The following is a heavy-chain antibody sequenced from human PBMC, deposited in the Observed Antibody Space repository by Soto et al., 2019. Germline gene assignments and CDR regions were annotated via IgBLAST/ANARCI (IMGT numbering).Heavy chain of an antibody. Sequence: PSETLSLTCTVSGGSISSGDYYWSWIRQPPGKGLEWIGYIYYSGSTYYNPSLKSRVTISVDTSKNQFSLKLSSVTAADTAVYYCARGNNYYDSSGYQSLDYWGQGTLVTVSS. D-gene: IGHD3-22*01. J-gene: IGHJ4*02. V-gene: IGHV4-30-4*01. CDR1: GGSISSGDYY. CDR2: IYYSGST. CDR3: ARGNNYYDSSGYQSLDY.